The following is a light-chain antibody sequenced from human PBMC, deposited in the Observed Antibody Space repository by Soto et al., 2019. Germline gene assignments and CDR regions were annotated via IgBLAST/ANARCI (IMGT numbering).Light chain of an antibody. CDR2: EVT. J-gene: IGLJ2*01. V-gene: IGLV2-14*01. Sequence: QSVLTQPASVSESPGQSITISCTGSSSDVAVSSYVSWYRQHPGKAPELIIYEVTNRPSGVSNRFSGSKSGDTAALTVSGLQAEDEADYYCSSYTTSHGLVFGGGTKLTVL. CDR1: SSDVAVSSY. CDR3: SSYTTSHGLV.